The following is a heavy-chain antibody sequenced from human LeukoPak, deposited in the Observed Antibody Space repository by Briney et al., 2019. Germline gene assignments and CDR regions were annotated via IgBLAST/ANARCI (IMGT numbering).Heavy chain of an antibody. CDR1: GFTFSSYS. D-gene: IGHD6-13*01. Sequence: PGGSLRLSCAASGFTFSSYSMNWVRQAPGKGLGWVSAISGSGGGTYYADSVKGRFTISRDNSKNTLYLQMNSLRAEDTAVYYCAKAKGSYSTPVGYFDYWGQGTLVTVSS. J-gene: IGHJ4*02. CDR3: AKAKGSYSTPVGYFDY. V-gene: IGHV3-23*01. CDR2: ISGSGGGT.